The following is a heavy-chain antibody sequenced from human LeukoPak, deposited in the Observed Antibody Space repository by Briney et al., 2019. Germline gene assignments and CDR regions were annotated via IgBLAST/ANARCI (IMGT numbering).Heavy chain of an antibody. V-gene: IGHV3-53*01. CDR2: IYSGGST. CDR3: ARTTPPGISAAQHFDY. Sequence: GGSLRLSCAASGFTVSTNYMSWVRQAPGKGLEWVSVIYSGGSTFYADSVKGRFTISRDNSKNTLYLEMNSLRAEDKAVYYCARTTPPGISAAQHFDYWGQGTLVTVSS. CDR1: GFTVSTNY. D-gene: IGHD6-13*01. J-gene: IGHJ4*02.